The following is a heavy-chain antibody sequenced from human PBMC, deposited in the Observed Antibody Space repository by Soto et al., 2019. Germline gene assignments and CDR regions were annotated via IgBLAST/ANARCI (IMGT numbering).Heavy chain of an antibody. Sequence: PSETLSLTCTVSGASISSSNYYWGWIRQPPGKGLEWFRSTYYSGSTYYNPSLKSRVTISVDTSKNQFSLKLRSVTAADTAVYYCARAGVHDYGDLRASYYYGMDVWGQGTTVTVSS. CDR3: ARAGVHDYGDLRASYYYGMDV. CDR2: TYYSGST. J-gene: IGHJ6*02. V-gene: IGHV4-39*01. D-gene: IGHD4-17*01. CDR1: GASISSSNYY.